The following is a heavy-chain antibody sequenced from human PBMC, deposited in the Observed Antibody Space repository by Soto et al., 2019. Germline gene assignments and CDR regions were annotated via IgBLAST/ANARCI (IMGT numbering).Heavy chain of an antibody. Sequence: GASVKGSGKASGYTFTMYDINCVVQATLQGRDGMGWMNPNSGNTGYAQKFQGRVTMTRNTSISTAYMELSSLRSEDTAVYYCARDGYSSSSGYNWFDPWGQGTLVTVS. CDR3: ARDGYSSSSGYNWFDP. CDR2: MNPNSGNT. CDR1: GYTFTMYD. J-gene: IGHJ5*02. D-gene: IGHD6-6*01. V-gene: IGHV1-8*01.